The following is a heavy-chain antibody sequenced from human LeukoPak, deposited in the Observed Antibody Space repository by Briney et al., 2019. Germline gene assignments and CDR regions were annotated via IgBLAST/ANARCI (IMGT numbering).Heavy chain of an antibody. D-gene: IGHD6-19*01. J-gene: IGHJ3*02. CDR2: IKQDGSGK. V-gene: IGHV3-7*01. CDR3: ARGVQWLAHDAFDI. Sequence: PGGSLRLSCASSGFTFSSYWMSWVRQARGKGLEWVANIKQDGSGKYYVDSVKGRFTISRDNAKNSLYLQMNSLRAEDTAVYYCARGVQWLAHDAFDIWGQGTMVTVSS. CDR1: GFTFSSYW.